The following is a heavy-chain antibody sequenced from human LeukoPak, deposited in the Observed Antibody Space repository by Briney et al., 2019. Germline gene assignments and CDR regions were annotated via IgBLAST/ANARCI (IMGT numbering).Heavy chain of an antibody. CDR3: TRRVAITGTPKAYFDY. CDR1: GGSISGYY. Sequence: SETLSLTCSVPGGSISGYYWSWIRQPPGKELEWIGYVYYSENTKYNPSLESRITISLDTSKNQFSLRLNSVTTADTAVYFCTRRVAITGTPKAYFDYWGQGILVTVSS. J-gene: IGHJ4*02. D-gene: IGHD1-20*01. CDR2: VYYSENT. V-gene: IGHV4-59*08.